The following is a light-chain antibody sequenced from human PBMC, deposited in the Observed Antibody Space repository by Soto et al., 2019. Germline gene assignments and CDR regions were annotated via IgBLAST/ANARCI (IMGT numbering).Light chain of an antibody. V-gene: IGKV1-9*01. CDR3: QQLNSFPRT. J-gene: IGKJ1*01. CDR1: QGISSF. CDR2: GAS. Sequence: IQLTQSPSSLSASVGDRVTITCRASQGISSFLAWYQQKPGKAPNLLIYGASTLQSGVPSRFSGSGSGTDFTLTIASLQPEDFATYYCQQLNSFPRTFGQGTKVVVK.